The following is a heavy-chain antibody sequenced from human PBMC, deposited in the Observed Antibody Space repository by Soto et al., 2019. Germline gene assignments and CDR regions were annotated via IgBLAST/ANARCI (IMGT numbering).Heavy chain of an antibody. CDR2: ISAYNGNT. D-gene: IGHD5-12*01. CDR3: ARTEDIVATAYFDY. J-gene: IGHJ4*02. Sequence: GASVKVSCKASGYTFTSYGISWVRQAPGQGLEWMGWISAYNGNTNYAQKLQGRVTMTTDTSTSTAYMELRSLRSDDTAVYYCARTEDIVATAYFDYWGQGTLVTVSS. V-gene: IGHV1-18*01. CDR1: GYTFTSYG.